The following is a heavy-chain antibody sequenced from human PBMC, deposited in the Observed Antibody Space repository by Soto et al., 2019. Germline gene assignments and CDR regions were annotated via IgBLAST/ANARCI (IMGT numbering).Heavy chain of an antibody. CDR1: GFTFISYW. D-gene: IGHD3-10*01. CDR3: ARVDGSGSYYRNDAFDI. J-gene: IGHJ3*02. V-gene: IGHV3-7*01. CDR2: IKQDGSEK. Sequence: GGSLRLSCAASGFTFISYWMSWVRQAPGKGLEWVANIKQDGSEKYYVDSVKGRFTISRDNAKNSLYLQMNSLRAEDTAVYYCARVDGSGSYYRNDAFDIWGQGTMVTVSS.